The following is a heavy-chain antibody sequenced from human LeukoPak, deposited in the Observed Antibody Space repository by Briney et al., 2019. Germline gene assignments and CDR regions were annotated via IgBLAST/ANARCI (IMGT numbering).Heavy chain of an antibody. J-gene: IGHJ6*03. D-gene: IGHD2-2*01. Sequence: SVKVSCKASGGTFSSYAISWVRQAPGQGLEWMGGIIPIFGTANYAQKFQGRVTITADESTSTAYMELSSLRSEDTAVYYCARVVREYQLLLGSNYYYYYMDVWGKGTTVTISS. V-gene: IGHV1-69*13. CDR2: IIPIFGTA. CDR1: GGTFSSYA. CDR3: ARVVREYQLLLGSNYYYYYMDV.